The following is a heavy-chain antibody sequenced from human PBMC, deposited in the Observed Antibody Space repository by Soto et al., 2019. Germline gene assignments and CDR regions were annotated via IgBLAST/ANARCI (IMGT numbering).Heavy chain of an antibody. D-gene: IGHD1-26*01. CDR2: IYYSGST. V-gene: IGHV4-59*01. J-gene: IGHJ6*02. Sequence: SETLSLTCTVSGGSISSYYWSWIRQPPGKGLEWIGYIYYSGSTNYNPSLKSRVTISVDTSKNQFSLKLSSVTAADTAVYYCATSGSYPPELNYYYGMDVWGQGTTVTAP. CDR3: ATSGSYPPELNYYYGMDV. CDR1: GGSISSYY.